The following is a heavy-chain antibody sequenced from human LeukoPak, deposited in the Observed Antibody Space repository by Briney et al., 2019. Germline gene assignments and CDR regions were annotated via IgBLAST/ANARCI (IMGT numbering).Heavy chain of an antibody. D-gene: IGHD3-16*01. CDR1: GFSFSSYS. Sequence: PGGSLRLSCAGSGFSFSSYSMNWVRQAPGKGLEWVSYISSSSSTIYYADSVKGRFTISRDNAKNSLYLQMSSLRAEDTAVYYCARDGLSFDYWGQGTLVTVSS. V-gene: IGHV3-48*01. J-gene: IGHJ4*02. CDR2: ISSSSSTI. CDR3: ARDGLSFDY.